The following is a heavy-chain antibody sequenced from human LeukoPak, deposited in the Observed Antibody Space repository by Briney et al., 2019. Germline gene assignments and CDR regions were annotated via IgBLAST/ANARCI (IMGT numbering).Heavy chain of an antibody. Sequence: ASVKVSCKASGGTFSSYAISWVRQAPGQGLEWMGGIIPIFGTANYAQKFQGRVTITADESTSTAYMGLSSLRSEDTAVYYCARAYDSSGYYYHFDYWGQGTLVTVSS. D-gene: IGHD3-22*01. CDR1: GGTFSSYA. CDR2: IIPIFGTA. V-gene: IGHV1-69*13. J-gene: IGHJ4*02. CDR3: ARAYDSSGYYYHFDY.